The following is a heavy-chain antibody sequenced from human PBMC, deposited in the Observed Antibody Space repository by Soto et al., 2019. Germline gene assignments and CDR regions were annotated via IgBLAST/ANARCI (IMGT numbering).Heavy chain of an antibody. CDR2: ISGSGGST. D-gene: IGHD4-17*01. CDR1: GFTFSSYA. Sequence: GGSLRLSCAASGFTFSSYAMSWVRQAPGKGLEWVSAISGSGGSTYYADSVKGRFTISRDNSKNTLYLQMNSLRAEDTAVYYCAKFPQLYGDYSSHDYWGQGTLVTVSS. J-gene: IGHJ4*02. CDR3: AKFPQLYGDYSSHDY. V-gene: IGHV3-23*01.